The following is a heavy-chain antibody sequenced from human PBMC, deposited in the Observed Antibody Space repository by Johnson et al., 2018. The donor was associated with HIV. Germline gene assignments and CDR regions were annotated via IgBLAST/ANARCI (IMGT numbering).Heavy chain of an antibody. CDR2: ITSSGSTI. CDR1: GFTFSDYD. Sequence: QVQLVESGGGVVKPGGSLRLSCAASGFTFSDYDMSWIRQAPGKGLEWVSYITSSGSTIYYADSVKGRFTISRDNAKNTLYLQMNSLRAEDTAVYYCARETAVVMLAYAFDIWGQGTMVTVSS. V-gene: IGHV3-11*04. J-gene: IGHJ3*02. D-gene: IGHD4-23*01. CDR3: ARETAVVMLAYAFDI.